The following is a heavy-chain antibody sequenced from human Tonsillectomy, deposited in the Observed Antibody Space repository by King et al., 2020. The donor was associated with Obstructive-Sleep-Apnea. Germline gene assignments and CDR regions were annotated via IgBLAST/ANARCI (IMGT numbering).Heavy chain of an antibody. V-gene: IGHV4-59*01. CDR1: GGSISSYY. D-gene: IGHD5-12*01. J-gene: IGHJ3*02. CDR3: AREGEYSGYDPSGAFDI. Sequence: QLQESGPGLVKPSETLSLTCIVSGGSISSYYWKWMRQRPGKGLEWIGYIYVSGGTNYNLSPNVRVTRSVDTSKNQFSLKLSSVTAADTAVYYCAREGEYSGYDPSGAFDIWGQGTMVTVSS. CDR2: IYVSGGT.